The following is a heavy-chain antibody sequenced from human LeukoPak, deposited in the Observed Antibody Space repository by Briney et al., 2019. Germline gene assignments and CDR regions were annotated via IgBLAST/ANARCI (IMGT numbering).Heavy chain of an antibody. CDR2: IRFDGSNK. Sequence: PGGSLRLSCAASGFTFSSYGMHWVRQAPGKGLEWVAFIRFDGSNKYYADSVKGRFTISRDNAKNSLFLQMNSLRAEDTAVYYCARDLRGSGSYYNFDYWGQGTLVTVSS. D-gene: IGHD1-26*01. CDR1: GFTFSSYG. CDR3: ARDLRGSGSYYNFDY. V-gene: IGHV3-30*02. J-gene: IGHJ4*02.